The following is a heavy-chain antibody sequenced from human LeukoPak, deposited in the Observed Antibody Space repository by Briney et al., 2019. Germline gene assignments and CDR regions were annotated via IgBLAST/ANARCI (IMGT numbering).Heavy chain of an antibody. Sequence: GGSLRLSCAASGFTFSSYGMHWVRQAPGKGLEWVAVIWYDGSNKYYADSVKGRFTISRDNSKNMLYLQMNSLRAEDTAVYYCAKDNHNIAAAEGYYYYYYMDVWGKGTTVTVSS. CDR1: GFTFSSYG. V-gene: IGHV3-33*06. D-gene: IGHD6-13*01. J-gene: IGHJ6*03. CDR2: IWYDGSNK. CDR3: AKDNHNIAAAEGYYYYYYMDV.